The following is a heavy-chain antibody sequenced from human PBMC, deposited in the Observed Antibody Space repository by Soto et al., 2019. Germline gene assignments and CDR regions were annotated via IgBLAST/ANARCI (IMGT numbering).Heavy chain of an antibody. CDR3: ARDPQYNDSSGYYVSSGNFDY. V-gene: IGHV4-31*03. D-gene: IGHD3-22*01. Sequence: PSETLSLTCTVSGGSISRGGYYWNWLRQHPVKCLVWFGYIFFSGNSYYHQSLKGRVTISVDTSKNEHSLRLSSVTAADTAVDYGARDPQYNDSSGYYVSSGNFDYWGQGILVTVSS. J-gene: IGHJ4*02. CDR2: IFFSGNS. CDR1: GGSISRGGYY.